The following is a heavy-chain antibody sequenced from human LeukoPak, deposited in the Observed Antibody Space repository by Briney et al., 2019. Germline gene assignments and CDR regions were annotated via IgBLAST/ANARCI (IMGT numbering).Heavy chain of an antibody. CDR1: GGTFSSYA. D-gene: IGHD6-13*01. V-gene: IGHV1-69*06. Sequence: SVRVSCKASGGTFSSYAISWVRQAPGQGLEWMGGIIPIFGTANYAQKFQGRVTITADKSTSTAYMELSSLRSGDTAVYYCARREYSSSWHYYYGMDVWGKGTTVTVSS. CDR2: IIPIFGTA. CDR3: ARREYSSSWHYYYGMDV. J-gene: IGHJ6*04.